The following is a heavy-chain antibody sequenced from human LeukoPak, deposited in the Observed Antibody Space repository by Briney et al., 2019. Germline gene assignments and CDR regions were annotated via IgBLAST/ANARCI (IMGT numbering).Heavy chain of an antibody. J-gene: IGHJ4*02. CDR3: AQIHDHGDYIAF. Sequence: GGSLRLSCAASGFTFRNYGMTWVRQAPGKGLEWVAGISGSGGTTHYSDSVKGRCTISRDNSKNTLSLQINSLRAEDTAVYYCAQIHDHGDYIAFWGQGALVTVSS. V-gene: IGHV3-23*01. CDR2: ISGSGGTT. D-gene: IGHD1-1*01. CDR1: GFTFRNYG.